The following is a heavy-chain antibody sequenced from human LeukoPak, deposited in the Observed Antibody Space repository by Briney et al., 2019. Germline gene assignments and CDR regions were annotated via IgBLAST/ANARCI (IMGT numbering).Heavy chain of an antibody. V-gene: IGHV4-30-4*08. CDR1: GGSISSGDYY. CDR2: IYYSGST. J-gene: IGHJ6*03. D-gene: IGHD3-16*01. Sequence: PSETLSLTCTVSGGSISSGDYYWSWIRQPPGKGLEWIGYIYYSGSTYYNPSLKSRVTISVDTSKNQFSLKLSSVTAADTAVYHCARTPWGNRGIYYMDVWGKGTTVTVSS. CDR3: ARTPWGNRGIYYMDV.